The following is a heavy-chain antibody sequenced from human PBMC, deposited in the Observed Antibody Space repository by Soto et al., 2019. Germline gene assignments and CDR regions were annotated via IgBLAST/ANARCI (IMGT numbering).Heavy chain of an antibody. D-gene: IGHD3-16*01. V-gene: IGHV1-18*01. CDR1: GYTFSSHG. CDR2: NSPYDGKT. CDR3: TRGRGGPEPAFEP. J-gene: IGHJ5*02. Sequence: ASVKVSCKASGYTFSSHGISWVRQAPGEGLEWVGWNSPYDGKTVYAQKFQGRVTMTADTSTRTAYMELSGLRSDDTAMYYCTRGRGGPEPAFEPWGQGTLVTVSS.